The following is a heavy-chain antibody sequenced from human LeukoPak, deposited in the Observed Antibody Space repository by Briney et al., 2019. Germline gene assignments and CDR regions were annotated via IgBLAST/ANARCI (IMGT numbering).Heavy chain of an antibody. CDR3: AREGKGKASDY. CDR2: VQYSGST. CDR1: GGSISSSTYD. J-gene: IGHJ4*02. Sequence: SETLSLTCTVSGGSISSSTYDWGWIRQPPGKGLEWIGSVQYSGSTDYSPTLQSRVTISVDTSKYHFSLKLSSVTAADTAVYYCAREGKGKASDYWGQGTLVTVSS. V-gene: IGHV4-39*07.